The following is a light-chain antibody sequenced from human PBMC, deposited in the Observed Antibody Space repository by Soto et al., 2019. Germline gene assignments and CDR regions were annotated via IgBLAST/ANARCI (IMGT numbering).Light chain of an antibody. CDR1: SSDVGGHNY. CDR2: EVS. J-gene: IGLJ3*02. V-gene: IGLV2-8*01. Sequence: QSVLTQSPSASGSPGQSVTISCTGTSSDVGGHNYVSWYQHHPGKAPKLIIYEVSKRPSGVPDRFSGSKSGNTASLTVSGLQAEDEAVYYCSSTAGNNNLVFGGGTKLTLL. CDR3: SSTAGNNNLV.